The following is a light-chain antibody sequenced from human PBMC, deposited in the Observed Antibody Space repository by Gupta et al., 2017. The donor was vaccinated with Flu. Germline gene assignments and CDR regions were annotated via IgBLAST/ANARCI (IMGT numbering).Light chain of an antibody. CDR2: AAS. V-gene: IGKV1-39*01. Sequence: DIQMTQSPSSLSASVGDRVTITCRASQSITSSLNWYQQIPGKAPKLLIYAASSLQSGVPSRFSGSGSGTDFTLTVSSLQPEDFATYYCQQSYTTPRTFGQGTKVEIK. CDR1: QSITSS. J-gene: IGKJ1*01. CDR3: QQSYTTPRT.